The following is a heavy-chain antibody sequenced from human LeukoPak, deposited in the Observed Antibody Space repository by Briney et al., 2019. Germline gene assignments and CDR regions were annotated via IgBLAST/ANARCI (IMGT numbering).Heavy chain of an antibody. CDR1: GFTVSSNY. CDR2: IYSGGST. CDR3: AREGTSSGWYPFDY. J-gene: IGHJ4*02. D-gene: IGHD6-19*01. Sequence: PGGSLRLSCAASGFTVSSNYMSWVRQAPGKGLEWVSVIYSGGSTYYADSVKGRFTISRDNSKNTLYLQMNSLRAEDTAVYYCAREGTSSGWYPFDYWGQGTLATVSS. V-gene: IGHV3-53*01.